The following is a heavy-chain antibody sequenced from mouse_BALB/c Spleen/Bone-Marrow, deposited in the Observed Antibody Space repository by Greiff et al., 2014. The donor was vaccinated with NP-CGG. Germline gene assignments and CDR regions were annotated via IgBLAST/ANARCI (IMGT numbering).Heavy chain of an antibody. J-gene: IGHJ2*01. CDR3: ARGWDYEGYFDY. Sequence: QVQLKESGAELARPGASVKMSCKASGYSFTSYTMHWVKQRPGQGLEWIGYINPSSGYTNYNQKFKDEATLTADKSSSTAYMQLSSLTSEDSAVYYCARGWDYEGYFDYWGQGTTLTVSS. CDR1: GYSFTSYT. V-gene: IGHV1-4*01. D-gene: IGHD2-4*01. CDR2: INPSSGYT.